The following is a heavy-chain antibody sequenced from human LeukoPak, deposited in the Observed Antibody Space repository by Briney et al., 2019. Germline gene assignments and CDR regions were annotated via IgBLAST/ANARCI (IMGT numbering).Heavy chain of an antibody. CDR2: IRYGGST. V-gene: IGHV4-30-4*01. D-gene: IGHD6-13*01. CDR1: GDSVSSGDHH. CDR3: ARAAAVPNSWYYFDY. J-gene: IGHJ4*02. Sequence: SQTLSLTCTVSGDSVSSGDHHWSWIRQPPGKGLEWIGYIRYGGSTYYNPSLKSRIIISVDMSKNQFSLSLNSLSAADSAVYFCARAAAVPNSWYYFDYWGQGTLVAVSS.